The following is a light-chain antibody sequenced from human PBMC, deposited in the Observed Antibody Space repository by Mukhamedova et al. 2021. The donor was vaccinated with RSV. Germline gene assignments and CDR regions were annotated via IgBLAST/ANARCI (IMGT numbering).Light chain of an antibody. CDR3: MQGTHWPRT. CDR2: AAS. Sequence: YKQWYQRRVHGKVPKLLIYAASTLQSGVPDRFSGSGSGTDFTLKISRVEAEDVGVYYCMQGTHWPRTFGQWTKVEIK. V-gene: IGKV2D-30*01. CDR1: Y. J-gene: IGKJ1*01.